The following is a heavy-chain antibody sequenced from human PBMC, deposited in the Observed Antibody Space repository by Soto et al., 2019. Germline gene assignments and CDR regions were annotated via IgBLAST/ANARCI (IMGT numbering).Heavy chain of an antibody. Sequence: XETLSLTCLVSGFPISSTYSWGWIRQPPVKGLEWIGSISHSGTTSYSPSLTSRVSISVDTSKNQVSLKLTSVTAADTAVYFCARVTMVIRDSDHFGVDVWGHGTTATVSS. J-gene: IGHJ6*02. CDR2: ISHSGTT. V-gene: IGHV4-38-2*02. D-gene: IGHD4-17*01. CDR3: ARVTMVIRDSDHFGVDV. CDR1: GFPISSTYS.